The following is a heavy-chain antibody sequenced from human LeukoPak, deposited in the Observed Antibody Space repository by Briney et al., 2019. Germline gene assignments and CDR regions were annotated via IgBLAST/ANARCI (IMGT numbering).Heavy chain of an antibody. CDR3: AKDRSYGYNYFDC. V-gene: IGHV3-20*04. CDR2: INWNGGST. J-gene: IGHJ4*02. CDR1: GFTFDDYG. D-gene: IGHD5-24*01. Sequence: GGSLRLSCAASGFTFDDYGMSWVRQAPGKGLEWVSGINWNGGSTGYADSVKGRFTISRDNAKNTLYLQVNSLRAEDTAVYYCAKDRSYGYNYFDCWGQGTLVTVSS.